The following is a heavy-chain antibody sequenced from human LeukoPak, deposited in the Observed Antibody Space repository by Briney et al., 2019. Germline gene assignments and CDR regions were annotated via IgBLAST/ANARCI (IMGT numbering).Heavy chain of an antibody. Sequence: SETLSLTCTVSGYSISSGYYWGWIRQPPGKGLEWIGSIYHSGSTYYNPSLKSRVTISVDTSKNQFSLKLSSVTAADTAVYYCARGDSSSWYGSNWFDPWGQGTLVTVSS. CDR1: GYSISSGYY. CDR3: ARGDSSSWYGSNWFDP. V-gene: IGHV4-38-2*02. CDR2: IYHSGST. J-gene: IGHJ5*02. D-gene: IGHD6-13*01.